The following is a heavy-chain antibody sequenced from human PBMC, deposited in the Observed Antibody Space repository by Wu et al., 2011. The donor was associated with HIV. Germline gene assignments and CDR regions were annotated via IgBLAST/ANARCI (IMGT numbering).Heavy chain of an antibody. CDR3: ARGIRDYNDYIGVWFDP. CDR1: GYTFTTYD. D-gene: IGHD4-11*01. CDR2: MNPHDGNT. Sequence: RKPGTSVRVSCRASGYTFTTYDINWVRQAAGQGLEWMAWMNPHDGNTRSSKKFRGRITVTRNISLNTAYMELTSLRSEDTAVYYCARGIRDYNDYIGVWFDPWGQGTLVTVSS. J-gene: IGHJ5*02. V-gene: IGHV1-8*02.